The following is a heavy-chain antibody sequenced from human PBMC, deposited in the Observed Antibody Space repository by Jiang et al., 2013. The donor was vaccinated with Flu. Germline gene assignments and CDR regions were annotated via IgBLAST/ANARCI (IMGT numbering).Heavy chain of an antibody. D-gene: IGHD6-13*01. Sequence: GAEVKKPGSSVKVSCKGSGGTFSRYVTSWVRQAPGQGLEWMGGIIPVVGIANYTQKFQGRVTITADKSTNTAYMEVSSLRSEDTAVYYCASRYSSRWYGYWGQGTLVTVSS. J-gene: IGHJ4*02. V-gene: IGHV1-69*17. CDR3: ASRYSSRWYGY. CDR2: IIPVVGIA. CDR1: GGTFSRYV.